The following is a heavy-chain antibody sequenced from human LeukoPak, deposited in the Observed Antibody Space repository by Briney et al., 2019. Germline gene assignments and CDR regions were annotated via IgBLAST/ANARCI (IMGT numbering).Heavy chain of an antibody. J-gene: IGHJ6*03. CDR1: GYTVTGYY. V-gene: IGHV1-2*02. D-gene: IGHD3-10*01. Sequence: ASVKVSCKASGYTVTGYYMHWVRQAPGQGLEWMGWINPNSGGTTYAQKFQGRVIMTGDTSTSTVYMELRSLRSEDTAVYYCARARGSGSYYGHNYYYYYYMDVWGQGTTVTVSS. CDR3: ARARGSGSYYGHNYYYYYYMDV. CDR2: INPNSGGT.